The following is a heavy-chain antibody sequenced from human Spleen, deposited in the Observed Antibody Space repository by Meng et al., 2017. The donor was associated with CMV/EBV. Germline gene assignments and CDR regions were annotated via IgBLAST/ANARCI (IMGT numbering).Heavy chain of an antibody. D-gene: IGHD3-3*01. CDR2: IYYSGST. CDR3: ARGGLRFLEWAHRFDY. J-gene: IGHJ4*02. V-gene: IGHV4-39*07. CDR1: GGSISSSSYY. Sequence: SETLSLTCTVSGGSISSSSYYWGWIRQPPGKGLEWIGSIYYSGSTYYNPSLKSRVTISVDTSKNQLSLKLSSVTAADTAVYYCARGGLRFLEWAHRFDYWGQGTLVTVSS.